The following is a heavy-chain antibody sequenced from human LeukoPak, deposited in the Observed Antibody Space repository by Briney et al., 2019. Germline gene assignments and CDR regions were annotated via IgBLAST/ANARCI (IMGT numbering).Heavy chain of an antibody. CDR3: ARRIAAAGSGFDY. CDR1: GGSVSSSSYY. J-gene: IGHJ4*02. D-gene: IGHD6-13*01. Sequence: SETLSLTCSVSGGSVSSSSYYWGWIRQPPGKGLEWIGSIYYSGSTYYNPSLKSRVTISVDTSKNQFSLKLSSVTAADTAVYYCARRIAAAGSGFDYWGQGTLVTVSS. CDR2: IYYSGST. V-gene: IGHV4-39*01.